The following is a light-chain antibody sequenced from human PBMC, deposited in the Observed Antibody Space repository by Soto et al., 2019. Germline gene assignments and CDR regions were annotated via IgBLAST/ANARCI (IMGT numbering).Light chain of an antibody. Sequence: DIPMTQSPSSLSASVGDRVTITCRTSQDISNYLAWYQQKPGKVPKLLIYAASTWQSGVPSRFSGGGSGTDFSLTISSLQPEDVATYYCQKYNSAPHTFGGGTKVEIQ. J-gene: IGKJ4*01. V-gene: IGKV1-27*01. CDR3: QKYNSAPHT. CDR1: QDISNY. CDR2: AAS.